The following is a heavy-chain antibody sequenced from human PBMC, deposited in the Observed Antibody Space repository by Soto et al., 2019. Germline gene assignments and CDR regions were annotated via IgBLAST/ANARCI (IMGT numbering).Heavy chain of an antibody. J-gene: IGHJ2*01. D-gene: IGHD2-8*01. CDR3: AKNANLSHYWYFDL. Sequence: GGSLRLSCAASGFTFSSYSMNWVRQAPGKGLEWVSYISSSSSTIYYADSVKGRFTISRDNSKNTLYLQMNSLRAEDTAVYYCAKNANLSHYWYFDLWGRGTLVTVSS. V-gene: IGHV3-48*01. CDR2: ISSSSSTI. CDR1: GFTFSSYS.